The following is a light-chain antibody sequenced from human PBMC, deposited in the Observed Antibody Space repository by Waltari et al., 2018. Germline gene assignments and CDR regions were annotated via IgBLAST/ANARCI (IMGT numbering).Light chain of an antibody. CDR1: QSVGKF. J-gene: IGKJ1*01. CDR3: QHYVRLPVS. Sequence: EIVLTQSPGTLSLSPGERATLSCRASQSVGKFLAGDQQKPGQAPRLLIYDASSRATGSPDRFSGSGSGTDFSLTISRLEPEDFALYYCQHYVRLPVSFGQGTKVGIK. CDR2: DAS. V-gene: IGKV3-20*01.